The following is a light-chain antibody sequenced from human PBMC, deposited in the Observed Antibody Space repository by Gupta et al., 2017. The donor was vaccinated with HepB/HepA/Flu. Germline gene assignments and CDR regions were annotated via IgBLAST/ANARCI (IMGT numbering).Light chain of an antibody. CDR3: CSYTSPTTRV. CDR1: SSDIGASSY. Sequence: QSALTQPASVSGSPGQSITISCTGTSSDIGASSYVSWYQHHPGKAPQLIIYDVTSRPAGVSGRFSAFKAANTASQTISGLQAGDEADYFCCSYTSPTTRVFGGGTKLTVL. J-gene: IGLJ3*02. V-gene: IGLV2-14*03. CDR2: DVT.